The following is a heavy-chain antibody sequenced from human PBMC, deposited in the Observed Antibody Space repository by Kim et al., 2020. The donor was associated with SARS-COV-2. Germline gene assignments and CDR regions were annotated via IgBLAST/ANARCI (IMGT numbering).Heavy chain of an antibody. CDR1: GFTFSSYA. V-gene: IGHV3-30*04. Sequence: GGSLRLSCAASGFTFSSYAMHWVRQAPGKGLEWVAVISYDGSNKYYADSVKGRFTISRDNSKNTLYLQMNSLRAEDTAVYYCARGNGSGSYFMDVWGQGT. J-gene: IGHJ6*02. CDR3: ARGNGSGSYFMDV. D-gene: IGHD3-10*01. CDR2: ISYDGSNK.